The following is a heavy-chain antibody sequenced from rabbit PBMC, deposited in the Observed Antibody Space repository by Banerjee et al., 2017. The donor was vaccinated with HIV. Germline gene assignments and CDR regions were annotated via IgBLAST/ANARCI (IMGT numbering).Heavy chain of an antibody. V-gene: IGHV1S45*01. CDR2: IDTGDGST. Sequence: QEQLVESGGGLVQPEGSLTLTCTASGFSFSSSGWICWVRQAPGKGLELIACIDTGDGSTYYATWARGRFTISKTSSTTVTLQMTSLTAADTATYFCAKYSNYYGMDLWGPGTLVTVS. J-gene: IGHJ6*01. CDR3: AKYSNYYGMDL. CDR1: GFSFSSSGW.